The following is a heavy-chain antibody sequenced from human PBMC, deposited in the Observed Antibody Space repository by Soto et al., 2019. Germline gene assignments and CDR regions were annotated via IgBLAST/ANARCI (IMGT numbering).Heavy chain of an antibody. D-gene: IGHD6-13*01. J-gene: IGHJ6*02. CDR1: GYTFTGYY. Sequence: ASVKVSCKASGYTFTGYYMHWVRQAPGQGLEWMGWINPNSGGTNYAQKFQGRVTMTRDTSISTAYMELSRLRSDDTAVYYCARDLEQLVQGPYYYGMDVWGQGTTVTVSS. CDR2: INPNSGGT. V-gene: IGHV1-2*02. CDR3: ARDLEQLVQGPYYYGMDV.